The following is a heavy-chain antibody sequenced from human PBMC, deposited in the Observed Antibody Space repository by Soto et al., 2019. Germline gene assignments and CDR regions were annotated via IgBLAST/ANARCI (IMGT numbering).Heavy chain of an antibody. CDR2: ISYDGSNK. Sequence: GGSLRLSCAASGFTFSSYAMHWVRQAPGKGLEWVAVISYDGSNKYYADSVKGRFTISRDNSKNTLYLQMNSLRAEDTAVYYCAREKVDYGGSNWFDPWGQGTLVTVSS. V-gene: IGHV3-30-3*01. J-gene: IGHJ5*02. CDR1: GFTFSSYA. D-gene: IGHD4-17*01. CDR3: AREKVDYGGSNWFDP.